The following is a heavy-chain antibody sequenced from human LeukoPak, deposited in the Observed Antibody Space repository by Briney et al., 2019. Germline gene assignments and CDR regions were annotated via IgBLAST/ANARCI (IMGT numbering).Heavy chain of an antibody. J-gene: IGHJ4*02. CDR3: ATHGKYRGGGLIDY. CDR2: IYYSGST. Sequence: SETLSLTCTVSGGSISSSSYYWGWIRQPPGKGLEWIGSIYYSGSTYYNPSLKSRVTISVDTSKNQFSLKLSSVTAADTAVYYCATHGKYRGGGLIDYWGQGTLVTVSS. CDR1: GGSISSSSYY. V-gene: IGHV4-39*01. D-gene: IGHD3-16*01.